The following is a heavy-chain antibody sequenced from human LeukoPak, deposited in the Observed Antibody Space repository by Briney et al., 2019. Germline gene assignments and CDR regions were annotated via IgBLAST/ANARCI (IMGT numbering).Heavy chain of an antibody. D-gene: IGHD2-2*01. V-gene: IGHV4-39*07. CDR1: GGSISSSSYY. CDR3: ARGPRWAGGIVVVPAAIRI. J-gene: IGHJ4*02. Sequence: PSETLSLTCTVSGGSISSSSYYWGWIRQPPGKGLEWIGSIYYSGSTYYNPSLKSRVTISVDTSKNQFSLKLSSVTAADTAVYYCARGPRWAGGIVVVPAAIRIWGQGTLVTVSS. CDR2: IYYSGST.